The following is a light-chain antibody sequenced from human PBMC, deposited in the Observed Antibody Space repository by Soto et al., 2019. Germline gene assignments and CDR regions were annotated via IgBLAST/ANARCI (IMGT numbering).Light chain of an antibody. CDR3: QEYKTYA. CDR1: QNITDW. Sequence: DIQMTQSPSTLSAYVGDRVTITCRASQNITDWLAWYQDKPGKAPELLISDASTLATGVPSRFSGRGSGTECTLTVSSLQTDDSATYFCQEYKTYAFGPGTKVDIK. V-gene: IGKV1-5*01. CDR2: DAS. J-gene: IGKJ2*01.